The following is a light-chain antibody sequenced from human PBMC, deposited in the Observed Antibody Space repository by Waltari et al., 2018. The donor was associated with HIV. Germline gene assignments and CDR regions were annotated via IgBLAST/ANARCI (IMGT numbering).Light chain of an antibody. CDR3: QQRSNWPIFT. J-gene: IGKJ3*01. CDR1: QSISPY. Sequence: EIVLTQSPATLSLSPGERATLSCRASQSISPYLAWYQQKPGQAPRLLIYDASNRATGIPARFSGSGSGTDFTLTISSLEPEDFAVYYCQQRSNWPIFTFGPGTKVDIK. V-gene: IGKV3-11*01. CDR2: DAS.